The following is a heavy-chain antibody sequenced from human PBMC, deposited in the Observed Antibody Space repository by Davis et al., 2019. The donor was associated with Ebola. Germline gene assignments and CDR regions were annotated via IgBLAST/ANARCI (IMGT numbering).Heavy chain of an antibody. CDR2: IQSDGSTK. Sequence: HTGGSLTLSCAASGFSFSRYWMHCVRQAPGKGLVWVSRIQSDGSTKSYADSVKGRFTISRDNAKNTLFLQMNSLRAEDTAVYYCARDLKPASAGGVPSDQFDYWGQGTLVTVSS. V-gene: IGHV3-74*01. CDR1: GFSFSRYW. J-gene: IGHJ4*02. D-gene: IGHD2-8*02. CDR3: ARDLKPASAGGVPSDQFDY.